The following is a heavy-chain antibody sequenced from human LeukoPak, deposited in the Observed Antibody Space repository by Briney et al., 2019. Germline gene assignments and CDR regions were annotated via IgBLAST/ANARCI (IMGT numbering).Heavy chain of an antibody. J-gene: IGHJ4*02. CDR2: IRTSSSNV. V-gene: IGHV3-21*01. D-gene: IGHD3-10*01. CDR1: GFTFSSYT. CDR3: ARGGMEFYGYFDY. Sequence: GGSLRLSCAASGFTFSSYTMNWVRQAPGKGLEWVSSIRTSSSNVYYTNSVKGRFTISRDNAKNSLFLQMNGLRAEDTAVYYCARGGMEFYGYFDYWGQGILVSVSS.